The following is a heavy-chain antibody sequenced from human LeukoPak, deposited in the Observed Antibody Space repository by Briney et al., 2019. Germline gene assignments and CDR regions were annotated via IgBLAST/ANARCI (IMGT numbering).Heavy chain of an antibody. D-gene: IGHD2-2*01. V-gene: IGHV3-23*01. CDR3: AKAPLDCSSTSCSYNLGIDLRFDR. J-gene: IGHJ5*02. Sequence: GGSLLLSCAASGFTFSSYAMCWVRPAPGKGLEWVSAISGSGGSTYYADSVKGRFTISRDNSKNTLYLQMNSLRAEDTAVYYCAKAPLDCSSTSCSYNLGIDLRFDRWGQGTLVTVSS. CDR1: GFTFSSYA. CDR2: ISGSGGST.